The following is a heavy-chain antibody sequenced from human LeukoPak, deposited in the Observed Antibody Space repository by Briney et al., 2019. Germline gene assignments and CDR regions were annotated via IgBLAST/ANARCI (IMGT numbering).Heavy chain of an antibody. Sequence: PSETLSLTCTVSGGSISSSSYYWGWIRQPPGKGLEWIGSIYYSGSTYYNPSLKSRVTISVETSKNHFSLKLSSVTAADTAVYYCARVTGYMIEDYFDYWGQGTLVTVSS. D-gene: IGHD3-22*01. CDR3: ARVTGYMIEDYFDY. V-gene: IGHV4-39*07. CDR2: IYYSGST. CDR1: GGSISSSSYY. J-gene: IGHJ4*01.